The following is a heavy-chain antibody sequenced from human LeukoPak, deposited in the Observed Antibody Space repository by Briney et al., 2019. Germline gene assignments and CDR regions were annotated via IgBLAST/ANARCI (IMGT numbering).Heavy chain of an antibody. CDR1: GFTFSNSG. J-gene: IGHJ4*02. V-gene: IGHV3-23*01. D-gene: IGHD3-10*01. CDR3: AKGFGVTMVRELWD. Sequence: PGGSLRLSCAASGFTFSNSGMSWVRQAPGKGLEWVSAISTSGSETHYADSVKGRFTIARDNSKNTLYLQMNSLRAEDTAVYYCAKGFGVTMVRELWDWGQGTLVTVSS. CDR2: ISTSGSET.